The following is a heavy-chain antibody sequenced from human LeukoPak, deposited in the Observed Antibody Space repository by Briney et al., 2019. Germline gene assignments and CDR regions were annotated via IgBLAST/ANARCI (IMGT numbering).Heavy chain of an antibody. CDR1: GYSFADYY. D-gene: IGHD3-10*01. J-gene: IGHJ5*02. V-gene: IGHV1-2*02. CDR2: IKPNSGGT. CDR3: ATNILVRDIINWFDP. Sequence: ASVEVSCKASGYSFADYYMHWVRQAPGQGLEWMGWIKPNSGGTRSAQKFQGRVTMTRDTSISTAYMELNSLRYDDTAVYYSATNILVRDIINWFDPWGQGTLVTVSS.